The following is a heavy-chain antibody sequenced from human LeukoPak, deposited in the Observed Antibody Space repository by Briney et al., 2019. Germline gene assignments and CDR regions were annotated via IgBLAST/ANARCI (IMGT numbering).Heavy chain of an antibody. V-gene: IGHV1-18*04. D-gene: IGHD5-24*01. CDR3: ARDRRLQFLDY. CDR1: GYTFTGYY. CDR2: ISAYNGNT. Sequence: GASVKVFCKASGYTFTGYYMHWVRQAPGQGLEWMGWISAYNGNTNYAQKLQGRVTMTTDTSTSTAYMELRSLRSDDTAVYYCARDRRLQFLDYWGQGTLVTVSS. J-gene: IGHJ4*02.